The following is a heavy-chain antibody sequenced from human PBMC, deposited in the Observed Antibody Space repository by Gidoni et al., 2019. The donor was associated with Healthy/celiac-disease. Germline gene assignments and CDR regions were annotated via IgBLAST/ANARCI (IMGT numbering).Heavy chain of an antibody. CDR2: ISGSGGST. D-gene: IGHD3-22*01. Sequence: EVQLLESGGGLVQPGGSLRLSCAASGFTFSSYAMSWVRQAPGKGLEWVSAISGSGGSTYYADSVKGRFTISRDNSKNTLYLQMNSLRAEDTAVYYCAEEALDSSGAMYYFDYWGQGTLVTVSS. J-gene: IGHJ4*02. V-gene: IGHV3-23*01. CDR3: AEEALDSSGAMYYFDY. CDR1: GFTFSSYA.